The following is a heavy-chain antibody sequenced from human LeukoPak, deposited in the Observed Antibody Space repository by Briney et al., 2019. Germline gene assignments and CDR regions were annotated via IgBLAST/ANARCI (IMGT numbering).Heavy chain of an antibody. Sequence: GASVKVSCKASGYTFTGYYRHWVRQAPGQGLEWMGWINPNSGGTNYAQKFQGRVTMTRDTSISTAYMELSRLRSDDTAVYYCARDVSGSYYRYFDYWGQGTLVTVSS. J-gene: IGHJ4*02. CDR1: GYTFTGYY. CDR2: INPNSGGT. V-gene: IGHV1-2*02. D-gene: IGHD1-26*01. CDR3: ARDVSGSYYRYFDY.